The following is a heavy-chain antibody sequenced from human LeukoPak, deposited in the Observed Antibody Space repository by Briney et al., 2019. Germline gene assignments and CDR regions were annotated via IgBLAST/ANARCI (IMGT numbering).Heavy chain of an antibody. V-gene: IGHV1-46*01. Sequence: ASVKVSCKASGYTFTSYYMHWVRQAPGQGLEWMGIINPSGGSTSYAQKFQGRVTMTRDMSTSTVYMELSSLRSEDTAVYYCVILTGYYTTNDYWGQGTLVTVSS. D-gene: IGHD3-9*01. CDR1: GYTFTSYY. J-gene: IGHJ4*02. CDR3: VILTGYYTTNDY. CDR2: INPSGGST.